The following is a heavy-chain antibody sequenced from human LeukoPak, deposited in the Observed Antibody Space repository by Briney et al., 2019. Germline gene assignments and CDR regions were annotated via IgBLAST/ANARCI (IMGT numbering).Heavy chain of an antibody. CDR1: GDSVSNNSAS. Sequence: SQTLSLTCVISGDSVSNNSASWNWIRQSPSRGLEWLGRTYYRSRWYKDYAVSVKGRITINPDTSRNQFSLQLNSVTPEDTAVYYCARWLTTWGQGTLVIVSS. D-gene: IGHD3-9*01. CDR3: ARWLTT. J-gene: IGHJ5*02. CDR2: TYYRSRWYK. V-gene: IGHV6-1*01.